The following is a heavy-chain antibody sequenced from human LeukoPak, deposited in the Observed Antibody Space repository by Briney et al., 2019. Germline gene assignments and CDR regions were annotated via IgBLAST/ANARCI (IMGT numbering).Heavy chain of an antibody. CDR2: ISGLGDST. J-gene: IGHJ4*02. CDR1: GFSFSSFA. CDR3: AKGPAKYSGYDYFEY. D-gene: IGHD5-12*01. V-gene: IGHV3-23*01. Sequence: GGSLRLSCAASGFSFSSFAMSWVRQAPGKGLEWVSVISGLGDSTNYAESVKGRLTISRDNSKNTVYLLMNSLRGEDTAVYYCAKGPAKYSGYDYFEYWGQGTLVTVSS.